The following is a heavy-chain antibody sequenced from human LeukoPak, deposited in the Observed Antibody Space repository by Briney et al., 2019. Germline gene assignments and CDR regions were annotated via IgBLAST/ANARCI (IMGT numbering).Heavy chain of an antibody. J-gene: IGHJ5*02. CDR3: ARVVSWYGSRRFDL. CDR1: GGSISSYY. Sequence: SETLSLTCTVSGGSISSYYWSWVRQPPGKGLEWIGYIYYIGTTNYNPSLKSRVTISVDTSKNQFSLNLSSVTAADTAVYYCARVVSWYGSRRFDLWGQGTLVTVSS. CDR2: IYYIGTT. V-gene: IGHV4-59*01. D-gene: IGHD6-13*01.